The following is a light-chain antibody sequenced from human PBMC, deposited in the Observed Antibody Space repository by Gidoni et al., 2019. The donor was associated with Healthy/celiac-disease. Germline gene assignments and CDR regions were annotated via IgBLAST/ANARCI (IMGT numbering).Light chain of an antibody. CDR2: AAS. CDR1: QSISSY. Sequence: DIQMTQSPSSLSASVGDRVTIPCRASQSISSYLNWYQQKPGKAPKLLIYAASSLQSGVPSRFSGSGSGTDFTLTISSLQPEDFATYYCQQSYSTLCSFGQGTKLEIK. J-gene: IGKJ2*04. CDR3: QQSYSTLCS. V-gene: IGKV1-39*01.